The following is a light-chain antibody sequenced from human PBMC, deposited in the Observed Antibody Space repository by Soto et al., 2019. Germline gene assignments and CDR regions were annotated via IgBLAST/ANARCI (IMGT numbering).Light chain of an antibody. CDR1: QSVTYRY. CDR3: QQYGGSPT. V-gene: IGKV3-20*01. Sequence: VLTQSPGTLALSPGSRLPLPCRASQSVTYRYLAWYQQTPGQAPRLLIYAASTRATGIQDRFSGSASGTDFTLTVSRLEPEDFAVDDCQQYGGSPTFGQGTRLEI. CDR2: AAS. J-gene: IGKJ5*01.